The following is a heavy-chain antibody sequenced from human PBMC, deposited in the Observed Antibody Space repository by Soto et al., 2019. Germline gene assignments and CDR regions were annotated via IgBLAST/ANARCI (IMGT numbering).Heavy chain of an antibody. V-gene: IGHV1-2*04. Sequence: QVQLVQSGAEVRKPGASVTVSCRSSGDSFNDYYIHWVRQAPGQGFEWMGWINPNGGVTKYAQKFQGWVSMTRDTSIRTVYMQLSRHRSDDTAVYYCARESGGATATLDYYYFYMDVWGTGTTVTVSS. CDR2: INPNGGVT. J-gene: IGHJ6*03. CDR1: GDSFNDYY. D-gene: IGHD5-12*01. CDR3: ARESGGATATLDYYYFYMDV.